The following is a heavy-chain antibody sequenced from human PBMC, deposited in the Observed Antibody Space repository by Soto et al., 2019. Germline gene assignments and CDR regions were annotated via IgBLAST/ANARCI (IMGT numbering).Heavy chain of an antibody. Sequence: QVQLVQSGAEVKKPGASVKVSCKASGYTFSNYGISWVRQGPGQGLEWMGWISGYNGNTHYEAKAQDRIKMTTDTSTSTTYLELRSLRSDDTAVYFCARDPGFGFGYSYAFAMDVWGQGTTVTVSS. CDR2: ISGYNGNT. CDR3: ARDPGFGFGYSYAFAMDV. D-gene: IGHD5-18*01. J-gene: IGHJ6*02. V-gene: IGHV1-18*01. CDR1: GYTFSNYG.